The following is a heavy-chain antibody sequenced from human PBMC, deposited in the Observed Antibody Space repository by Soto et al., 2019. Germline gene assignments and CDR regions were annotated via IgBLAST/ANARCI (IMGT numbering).Heavy chain of an antibody. CDR2: ISYDGSNK. CDR1: GFTFSSYA. J-gene: IGHJ4*02. V-gene: IGHV3-30-3*01. CDR3: ARPYRRSSGWMDY. Sequence: QVQLVESGGGVVQPGRSLRLSCAASGFTFSSYAMHWVCQAPGKGLEWVAVISYDGSNKYYADSVKGRFTISRDNSKNTLYLQMNSLRAEDTVVYYCARPYRRSSGWMDYWGQGTLVTVSS. D-gene: IGHD6-19*01.